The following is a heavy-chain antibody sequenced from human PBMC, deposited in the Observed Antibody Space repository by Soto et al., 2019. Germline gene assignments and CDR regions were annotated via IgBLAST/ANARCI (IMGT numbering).Heavy chain of an antibody. D-gene: IGHD3-22*01. CDR1: GFAFNNYG. CDR2: ISKSDYT. CDR3: ARGDSIIIPGVSDF. Sequence: GGSLRLSCTVSGFAFNNYGINWVRQAPGKGLEWVSSISKSDYTYYSDSVKGRFTISRDNAKNSVSLQMNTLRVEDTAVYYCARGDSIIIPGVSDFWGQGTLVTVSS. J-gene: IGHJ4*02. V-gene: IGHV3-21*01.